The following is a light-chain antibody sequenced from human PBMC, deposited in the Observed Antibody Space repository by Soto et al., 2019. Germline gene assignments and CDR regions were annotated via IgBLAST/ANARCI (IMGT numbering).Light chain of an antibody. CDR1: SSDVAGYNY. V-gene: IGLV2-11*01. CDR3: CSYAGTYTWV. CDR2: DVS. Sequence: QSALTQPRSVSGSPGQSVTISCTGTSSDVAGYNYVSWYQQHPGKAPKLMIYDVSQRPSGVPNRFSGSKSDNTASLIISGLQAEDEADYYCCSYAGTYTWVFGGGTKLTVL. J-gene: IGLJ3*02.